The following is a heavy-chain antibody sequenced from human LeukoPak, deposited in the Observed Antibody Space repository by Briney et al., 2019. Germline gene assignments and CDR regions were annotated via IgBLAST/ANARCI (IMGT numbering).Heavy chain of an antibody. CDR1: GFTLTSSA. Sequence: SVKVSCKASGFTLTSSAMQWVRQARGQRLEWIGWIVVGSGDTNYAQKFQERVTITRDMSTSTVYMELSSLRSEDTAVYYCAAARVIVVRPYWYFDLWGRGTLVTVSS. J-gene: IGHJ2*01. CDR3: AAARVIVVRPYWYFDL. D-gene: IGHD3-22*01. V-gene: IGHV1-58*02. CDR2: IVVGSGDT.